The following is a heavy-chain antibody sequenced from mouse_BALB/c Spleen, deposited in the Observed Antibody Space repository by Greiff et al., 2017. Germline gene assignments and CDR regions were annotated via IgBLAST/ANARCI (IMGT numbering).Heavy chain of an antibody. CDR1: GFTFSDYY. Sequence: EVQLVESGGGLVKPGGSLKLSCAASGFTFSDYYMYWVRQTPEKRLEWVATISDGGSYTYYPDSVKGRFTISRDNAKNNLYLQRSSLKSEDTAMYYCARGGYGGYFDVWGAGTTVTVSS. CDR3: ARGGYGGYFDV. CDR2: ISDGGSYT. D-gene: IGHD2-2*01. J-gene: IGHJ1*01. V-gene: IGHV5-4*02.